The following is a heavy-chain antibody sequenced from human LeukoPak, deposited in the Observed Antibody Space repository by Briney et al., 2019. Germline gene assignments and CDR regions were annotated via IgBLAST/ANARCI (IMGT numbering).Heavy chain of an antibody. CDR3: ARENVNSSGWYPFYYMDV. CDR2: IYTSGST. Sequence: SETLSLTCTVSGGSISSYYWSWIRQPAGKGLEWIGRIYTSGSTNYNPSIKSRVTMSVDTSKNQFSLKLSSVTAADTAVYYCARENVNSSGWYPFYYMDVWGKGTTVTVSS. D-gene: IGHD6-19*01. CDR1: GGSISSYY. V-gene: IGHV4-4*07. J-gene: IGHJ6*03.